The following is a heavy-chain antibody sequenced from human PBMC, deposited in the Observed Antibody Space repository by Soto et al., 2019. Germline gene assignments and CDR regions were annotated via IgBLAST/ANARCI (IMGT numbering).Heavy chain of an antibody. Sequence: GWSLRLSCAASGFTFSSYAMSWVRQAPGKGLEWISAVSGSGGSTYYADSVKGRFTISRDNSKDTLYLQMNNLRAEETAVYYFAKRADYNLNDYWGQGTLVIVSS. D-gene: IGHD3-10*01. CDR3: AKRADYNLNDY. CDR2: VSGSGGST. V-gene: IGHV3-23*01. J-gene: IGHJ4*02. CDR1: GFTFSSYA.